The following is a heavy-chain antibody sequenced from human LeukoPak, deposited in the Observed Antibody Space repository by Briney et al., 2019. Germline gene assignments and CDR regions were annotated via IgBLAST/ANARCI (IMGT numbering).Heavy chain of an antibody. CDR3: ARAGGAAAGNWHYYYYGMDV. CDR1: GYTFTSYY. CDR2: INPSGGST. V-gene: IGHV1-46*01. Sequence: ASVKVSCKASGYTFTSYYMHWVRQAPGQGLEWMGIINPSGGSTNYAQKFQGRVTITADESTSTAYMELSSLRSEDTAVYYCARAGGAAAGNWHYYYYGMDVWGQGTTVTVSS. J-gene: IGHJ6*02. D-gene: IGHD6-13*01.